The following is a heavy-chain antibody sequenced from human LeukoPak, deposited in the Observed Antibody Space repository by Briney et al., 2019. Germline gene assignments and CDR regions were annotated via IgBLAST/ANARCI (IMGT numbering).Heavy chain of an antibody. V-gene: IGHV2-5*02. CDR3: ARLWSGYLHNWFDP. CDR1: GFSLSTSGVG. CDR2: IYWDDDK. D-gene: IGHD3-3*01. J-gene: IGHJ5*02. Sequence: NESGPTLVNPTQTLTLTCTFSGFSLSTSGVGVGWIRQPPGKALEWLALIYWDDDKRYSPSLKSRLTITKDTSKNQVVLTMTNMDPVDTATYYCARLWSGYLHNWFDPWGQGTLVTVSS.